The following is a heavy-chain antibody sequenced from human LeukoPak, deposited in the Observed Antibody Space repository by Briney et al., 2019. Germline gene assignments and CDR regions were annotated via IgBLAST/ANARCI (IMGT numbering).Heavy chain of an antibody. J-gene: IGHJ4*02. CDR3: AILFATPYYIDY. CDR2: IKQDGSEK. D-gene: IGHD1-26*01. CDR1: GFNFISYR. Sequence: GGSLRLSCAASGFNFISYRMSWVRQAPGKGLEWVANIKQDGSEKYYVDSVKGRFTISRDNAKNTLYLQMNSLRAEDPAVYYCAILFATPYYIDYGGQGTLVTVSS. V-gene: IGHV3-7*05.